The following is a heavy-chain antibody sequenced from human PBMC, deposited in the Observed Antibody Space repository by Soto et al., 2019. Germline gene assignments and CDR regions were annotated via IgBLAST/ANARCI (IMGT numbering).Heavy chain of an antibody. D-gene: IGHD3-16*02. Sequence: GASVKVSCKASGYTFTSYGISWVRQAPGQGLEWMGWISAYNGNTNYAQKLQGRVTMTTDTSTSTAYMELRSLRSEDTAVYYCARGIMITFGGVIATTYYYYYMDVWGKGTTVTVSS. CDR2: ISAYNGNT. J-gene: IGHJ6*03. CDR1: GYTFTSYG. CDR3: ARGIMITFGGVIATTYYYYYMDV. V-gene: IGHV1-18*01.